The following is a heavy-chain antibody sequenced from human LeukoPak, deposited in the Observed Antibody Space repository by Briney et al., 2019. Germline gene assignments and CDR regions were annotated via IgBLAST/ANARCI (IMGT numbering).Heavy chain of an antibody. V-gene: IGHV4-59*01. Sequence: PSVTLSLTCTVSSGSTCAYYWSCIPHPPGKGLEWSGDISYSGNTKYNPSLKSPVSTSVDTSKNQFSLKPSSVTAADTGVYYCARYVMSTIQFFDYWGQGTLFTVSS. CDR1: SGSTCAYY. D-gene: IGHD5-24*01. CDR2: ISYSGNT. J-gene: IGHJ4*02. CDR3: ARYVMSTIQFFDY.